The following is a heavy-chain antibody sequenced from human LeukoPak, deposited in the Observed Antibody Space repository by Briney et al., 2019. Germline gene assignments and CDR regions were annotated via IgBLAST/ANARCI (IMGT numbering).Heavy chain of an antibody. CDR2: IYYSGST. J-gene: IGHJ4*02. D-gene: IGHD3-10*01. CDR1: GGSISSYY. CDR3: ARDGLWYGSPFDY. V-gene: IGHV4-59*01. Sequence: PSETLSLTCTVSGGSISSYYWSWIRQPPGKALEWIGDIYYSGSTNYNPSLKSRVTISVDTSKNQFSLNLTSVTAADTAVYYCARDGLWYGSPFDYWGQGTLVTVSS.